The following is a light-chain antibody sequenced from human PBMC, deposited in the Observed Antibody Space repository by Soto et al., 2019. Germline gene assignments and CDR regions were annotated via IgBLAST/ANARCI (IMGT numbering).Light chain of an antibody. Sequence: EIVLTQSPGILSLSLGERATLSCRASQSVSSSYLAWYQQKPGQAPRLLIYGASSRATGIPDRFGGSGSGTDFTLTISRLEPEDFAVYYCQHYGSSPSWTFGQGTKVEIK. CDR2: GAS. CDR3: QHYGSSPSWT. CDR1: QSVSSSY. J-gene: IGKJ1*01. V-gene: IGKV3-20*01.